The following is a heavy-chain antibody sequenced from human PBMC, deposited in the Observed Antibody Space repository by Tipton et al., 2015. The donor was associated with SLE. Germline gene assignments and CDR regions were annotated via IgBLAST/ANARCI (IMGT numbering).Heavy chain of an antibody. D-gene: IGHD5-12*01. J-gene: IGHJ4*01. V-gene: IGHV4-38-2*01. CDR1: GYSISSGYF. CDR3: AGGGYGDYFDY. CDR2: IYHSGNT. Sequence: TLSLTCEVSGYSISSGYFWGWIRQPPGKGLEWIGGIYHSGNTYYKPSLKSRVTISADTSKDEFALKLSSVTAADTAVYFCAGGGYGDYFDYWGHGTLVTVAS.